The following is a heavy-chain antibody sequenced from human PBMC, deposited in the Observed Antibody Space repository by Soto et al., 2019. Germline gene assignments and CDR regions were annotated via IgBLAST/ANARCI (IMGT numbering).Heavy chain of an antibody. Sequence: QVQLVQSGAEVRKPGSSVRVSCKASGGSFNRHTISWVRQAPGQGLEWMGGIIPIFGTANHAQKFQDRVTIIADESTSTVYMELSSLRSDDTAIYYCARGWGYDSTDYYYAYWGQGTLVIVSS. CDR1: GGSFNRHT. CDR2: IIPIFGTA. CDR3: ARGWGYDSTDYYYAY. V-gene: IGHV1-69*01. D-gene: IGHD3-22*01. J-gene: IGHJ4*02.